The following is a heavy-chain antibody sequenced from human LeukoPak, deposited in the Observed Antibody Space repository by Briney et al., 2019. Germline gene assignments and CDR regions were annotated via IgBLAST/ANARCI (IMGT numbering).Heavy chain of an antibody. CDR1: GYTFTTYG. CDR2: ISSSSSYI. CDR3: ARGGGGGYNSF. D-gene: IGHD5-24*01. V-gene: IGHV3-21*01. Sequence: GGSLRLSCVGSGYTFTTYGMSWVRQAPGKGLEWVSSISSSSSYIYYADSVKGRFTISRDNAKNSLYLQMNSLRAEDTAVYYCARGGGGGYNSFWGQGTLVTVSS. J-gene: IGHJ4*02.